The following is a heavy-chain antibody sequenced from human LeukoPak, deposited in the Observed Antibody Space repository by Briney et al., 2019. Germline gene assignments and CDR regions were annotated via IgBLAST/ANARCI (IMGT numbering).Heavy chain of an antibody. V-gene: IGHV4-61*02. CDR2: IYTSGST. D-gene: IGHD1-26*01. CDR3: ATSETRVGATVGDY. Sequence: SETLSLTCTVSGGSISSGSYYWSWIRQPAGKGLEWIGRIYTSGSTNYNPSLKSRVTISVDTSKNQFSLKLSSVTAADTAVYYCATSETRVGATVGDYWGQGTLVTVSS. J-gene: IGHJ4*02. CDR1: GGSISSGSYY.